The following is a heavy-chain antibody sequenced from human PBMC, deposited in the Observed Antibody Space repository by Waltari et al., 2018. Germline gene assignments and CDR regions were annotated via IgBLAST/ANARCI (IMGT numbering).Heavy chain of an antibody. CDR2: ISYDGSNK. CDR3: ARDLPNYDFWSGRLDY. Sequence: QVQLVESGGGVVQPGRSLRLSCAASGFTFSSYAMHWVRQAPGKGLEWVAVISYDGSNKYYADSVKGRFTISRDNSKNTLYLQMNSLRAEDTAVYYCARDLPNYDFWSGRLDYWGQGTLVTVSS. D-gene: IGHD3-3*01. CDR1: GFTFSSYA. V-gene: IGHV3-30-3*01. J-gene: IGHJ4*02.